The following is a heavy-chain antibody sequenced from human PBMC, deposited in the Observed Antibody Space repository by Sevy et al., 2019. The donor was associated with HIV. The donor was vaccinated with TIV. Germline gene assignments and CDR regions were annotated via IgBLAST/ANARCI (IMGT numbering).Heavy chain of an antibody. CDR2: INPNSGGT. J-gene: IGHJ6*02. V-gene: IGHV1-2*02. Sequence: ASMKVSCKASGYTFTGYYMHWVRQAPGQGLEWMGWINPNSGGTNYAQKFQGRVTMTRDTSISTAYMELSRLRSDDTAVYYCASSDDYSNYYYYGMDVWGQGTTVTVSS. D-gene: IGHD4-4*01. CDR1: GYTFTGYY. CDR3: ASSDDYSNYYYYGMDV.